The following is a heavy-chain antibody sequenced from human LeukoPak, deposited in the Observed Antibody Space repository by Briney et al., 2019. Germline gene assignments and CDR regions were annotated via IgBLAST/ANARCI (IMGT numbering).Heavy chain of an antibody. Sequence: PGGSLRLSCAASGFTFSSYSMNWVRQAPGKELEWVSSISSSSSYIYYADSVKGRFTISRDNAKNSLYLQMNSPRAEDTAVYYCARAPRYSGSYFDYWGQGTLVTVSS. J-gene: IGHJ4*02. CDR2: ISSSSSYI. V-gene: IGHV3-21*01. CDR3: ARAPRYSGSYFDY. CDR1: GFTFSSYS. D-gene: IGHD1-26*01.